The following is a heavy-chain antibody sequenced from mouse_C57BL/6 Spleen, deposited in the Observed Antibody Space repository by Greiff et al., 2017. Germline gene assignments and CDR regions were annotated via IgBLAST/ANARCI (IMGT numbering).Heavy chain of an antibody. CDR2: IDPETGGT. CDR3: TRSGDYLDY. CDR1: GYTFTDYE. Sequence: QVQLQQSGAELVRPGASVTLSCKASGYTFTDYEMHWVKQTPVHGLEWIGAIDPETGGTAYNQKFKGKAILTADKSSSTAYMELRSLTSEDSAVYYCTRSGDYLDYWGQGTTLTVSS. V-gene: IGHV1-15*01. J-gene: IGHJ2*01.